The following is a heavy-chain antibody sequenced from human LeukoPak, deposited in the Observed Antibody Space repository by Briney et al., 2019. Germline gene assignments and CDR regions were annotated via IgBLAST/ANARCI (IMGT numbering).Heavy chain of an antibody. D-gene: IGHD3-10*01. CDR1: GFPFDTFG. V-gene: IGHV3-20*04. Sequence: GGSLRLSCVASGFPFDTFGMSWVRLAPGKGLEWVSGISWNGAYTEYADSVRGRFTISRDNSKKSLYLQMNSLRVDDTALYYCARRRGPYGSGNYYDSWGQGTLVSVSS. CDR2: ISWNGAYT. J-gene: IGHJ4*02. CDR3: ARRRGPYGSGNYYDS.